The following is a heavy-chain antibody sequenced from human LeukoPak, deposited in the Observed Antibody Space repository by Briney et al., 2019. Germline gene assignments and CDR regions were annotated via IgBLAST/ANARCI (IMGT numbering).Heavy chain of an antibody. CDR3: AKDSSTYYYGSGSYGGSVNY. V-gene: IGHV3-20*04. CDR2: INWNGGST. CDR1: GFTFDHYG. D-gene: IGHD3-10*01. Sequence: GGSLRLSCAASGFTFDHYGMSWVRQAPGKGLEWVSGINWNGGSTGYADSVKGRFTISRNNSKNTLYLQMNSLRAEDTAVYYCAKDSSTYYYGSGSYGGSVNYWGQGTLVTVSS. J-gene: IGHJ4*02.